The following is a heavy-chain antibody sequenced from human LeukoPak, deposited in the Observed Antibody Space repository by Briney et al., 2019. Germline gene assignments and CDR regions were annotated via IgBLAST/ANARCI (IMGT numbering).Heavy chain of an antibody. CDR3: ATLDSTKSVF. J-gene: IGHJ1*01. CDR2: IKQDGSEE. CDR1: EFRFGRDW. V-gene: IGHV3-7*01. Sequence: GGSLRLSCVASEFRFGRDWISWVRQAPGKGLEWVACIKQDGSEEYYVGSVRGRFTVSVDNGKHSLYLQMNSLRAEDTARYYCATLDSTKSVFWGRGTAVTVSS. D-gene: IGHD2-2*01.